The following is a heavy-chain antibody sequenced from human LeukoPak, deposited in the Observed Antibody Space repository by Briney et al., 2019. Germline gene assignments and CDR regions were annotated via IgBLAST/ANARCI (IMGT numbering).Heavy chain of an antibody. CDR1: GGSISSCY. Sequence: SETLSLTCTVSGGSISSCYWSWIRQPAGKGLEWIGRIYTSGSTTYNPSLKSRVTMSVDTSKNQFSLKLSSVTAADTAVYYCARELYCSGGSCYSRLDLWGQGTLVSVSS. J-gene: IGHJ5*02. CDR2: IYTSGST. D-gene: IGHD2-15*01. V-gene: IGHV4-4*07. CDR3: ARELYCSGGSCYSRLDL.